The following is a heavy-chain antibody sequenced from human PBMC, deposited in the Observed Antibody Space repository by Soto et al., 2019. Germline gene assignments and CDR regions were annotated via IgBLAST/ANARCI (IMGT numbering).Heavy chain of an antibody. CDR2: IYYSGST. Sequence: TLSLTCTASGGSISSGGYYWSWIRQHPGKGLEWIGYIYYSGSTYYNPSLKSRVTISVDTSKNQFSLKLSSVTAADTAVYYCARGYGSGSYYYYYGMDVWGQGTTVTVSS. CDR1: GGSISSGGYY. J-gene: IGHJ6*02. CDR3: ARGYGSGSYYYYYGMDV. D-gene: IGHD3-10*01. V-gene: IGHV4-31*03.